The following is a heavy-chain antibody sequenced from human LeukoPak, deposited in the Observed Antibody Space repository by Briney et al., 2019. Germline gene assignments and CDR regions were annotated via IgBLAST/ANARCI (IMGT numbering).Heavy chain of an antibody. CDR2: INHSGST. D-gene: IGHD3-16*02. Sequence: SETLSLTCAVYGGSFSGYYWSWIRQPPGKGLEWIGEINHSGSTNYNPSLKSRVTISVGTSKNQFSLKLSSVTAADTAVYYCARAVRLRLGELSYRFDPWGQGTLVTVSS. J-gene: IGHJ5*02. CDR1: GGSFSGYY. CDR3: ARAVRLRLGELSYRFDP. V-gene: IGHV4-34*01.